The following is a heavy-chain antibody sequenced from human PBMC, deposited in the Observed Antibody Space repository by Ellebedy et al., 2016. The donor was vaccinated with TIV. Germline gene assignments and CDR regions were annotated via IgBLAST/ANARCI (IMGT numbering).Heavy chain of an antibody. CDR2: ISYDGSNT. CDR1: GFPFDSYV. Sequence: PGGSLRLSCAASGFPFDSYVMNWVRQAPGKGLEWVALISYDGSNTYFADSVQGRFTISRDNSQNTLYLLMNSLRGDDTAIYYCARALHHVDTVSTAPLDCWGQGTLVTVSS. V-gene: IGHV3-30*04. J-gene: IGHJ4*02. D-gene: IGHD5/OR15-5a*01. CDR3: ARALHHVDTVSTAPLDC.